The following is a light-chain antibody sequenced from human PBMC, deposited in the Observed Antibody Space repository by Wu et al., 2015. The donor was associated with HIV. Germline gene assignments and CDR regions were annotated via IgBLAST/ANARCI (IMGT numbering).Light chain of an antibody. CDR1: QGVSTN. Sequence: EIVLTQSPVTLSFSPGERVTLSCRASQGVSTNLAWYQHKPGQAPRLLIYGASTRATGIPARFSGSGSGTEFTLTISSMQSEDFAVYYCQQYNNWPRTFGQGTKVEIK. V-gene: IGKV3-15*01. J-gene: IGKJ1*01. CDR2: GAS. CDR3: QQYNNWPRT.